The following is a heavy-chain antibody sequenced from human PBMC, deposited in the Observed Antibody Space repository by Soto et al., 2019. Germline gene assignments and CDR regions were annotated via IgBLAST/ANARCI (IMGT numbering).Heavy chain of an antibody. Sequence: PGGSLRLSYAASGFTFSSYAMSWVRQAPGKGLEWVSAISGSGGSTYYADSVKGRFTISRDNSKNTLYLQMNSLRAEDTAIYYCGKYYYDSSTTYFDYWGQGTPVTVSS. CDR1: GFTFSSYA. CDR3: GKYYYDSSTTYFDY. CDR2: ISGSGGST. J-gene: IGHJ4*02. V-gene: IGHV3-23*01. D-gene: IGHD3-22*01.